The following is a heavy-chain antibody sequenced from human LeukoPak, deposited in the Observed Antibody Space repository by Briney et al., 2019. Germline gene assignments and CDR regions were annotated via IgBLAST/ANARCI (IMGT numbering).Heavy chain of an antibody. J-gene: IGHJ4*02. CDR1: GFTFSSYW. Sequence: GGSLRLSCAASGFTFSSYWMSWVRQAPGKGLEWVANIKQDGSEKYYVDSVKSRFSISRDNAKNSLYLQMNSLRAEDTAVYYCARDDNWNYEDYWGQGTLVTVSS. CDR2: IKQDGSEK. CDR3: ARDDNWNYEDY. D-gene: IGHD1-7*01. V-gene: IGHV3-7*01.